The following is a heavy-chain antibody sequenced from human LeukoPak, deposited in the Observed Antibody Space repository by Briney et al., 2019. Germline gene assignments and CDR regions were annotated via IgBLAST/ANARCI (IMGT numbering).Heavy chain of an antibody. D-gene: IGHD4-17*01. Sequence: ASVKVSCKASGYTFTGYYMHWVRQAPGQGLEWMGWINPNSGGTNYAQKFQGRVTMTRDTSISTAYMELSRLRSDDTAVHYCARGASGVYTVTTSWFDPWGQGTLVTVSS. J-gene: IGHJ5*02. V-gene: IGHV1-2*02. CDR1: GYTFTGYY. CDR2: INPNSGGT. CDR3: ARGASGVYTVTTSWFDP.